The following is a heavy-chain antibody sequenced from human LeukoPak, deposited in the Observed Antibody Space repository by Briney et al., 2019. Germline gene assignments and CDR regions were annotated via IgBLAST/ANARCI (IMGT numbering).Heavy chain of an antibody. CDR2: IYYSGRT. V-gene: IGHV4-31*03. CDR1: GGSISSGGYY. D-gene: IGHD3-10*01. CDR3: ARVCLFAGSGYYGMDV. Sequence: SETLSLTCTVSGGSISSGGYYWSWIRQYPGKGLEWIGYIYYSGRTYYNPSLKSRVTISVDTSKSQISLKVTSVTAADTAVYYCARVCLFAGSGYYGMDVWAKGPRSPSP. J-gene: IGHJ6*02.